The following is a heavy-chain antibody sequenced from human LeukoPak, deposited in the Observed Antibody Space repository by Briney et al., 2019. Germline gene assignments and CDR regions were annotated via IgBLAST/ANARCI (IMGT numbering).Heavy chain of an antibody. CDR1: GGSISSSSYY. CDR2: IYYSRST. D-gene: IGHD3-10*01. CDR3: ARDRDGMGV. J-gene: IGHJ6*02. Sequence: SDTLSLTCTVSGGSISSSSYYWGWIRQPPGKGLEWIGSIYYSRSTYYNPPVQSRVTISVDTSKTQFSLKLSFVPAEDTAVYYCARDRDGMGVWGQGTTVTVSS. V-gene: IGHV4-39*02.